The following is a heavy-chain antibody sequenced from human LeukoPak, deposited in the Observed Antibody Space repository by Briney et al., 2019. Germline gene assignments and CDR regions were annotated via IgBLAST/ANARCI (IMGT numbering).Heavy chain of an antibody. CDR2: IKSRNDGGTT. CDR1: GFTFSTAW. CDR3: ATANTYYDYVWGSARYIY. J-gene: IGHJ4*02. V-gene: IGHV3-15*01. D-gene: IGHD3-16*02. Sequence: PGGSLRLSCAGSGFTFSTAWLTWLRQTPGKGLEWVGHIKSRNDGGTTDYAAPVTGRFTISRDDSKNTVYLQMNSLKTEDTAVYYCATANTYYDYVWGSARYIYWGQGTLVTVSS.